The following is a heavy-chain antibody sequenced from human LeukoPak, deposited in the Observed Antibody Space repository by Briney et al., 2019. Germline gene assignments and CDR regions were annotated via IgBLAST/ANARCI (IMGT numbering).Heavy chain of an antibody. CDR2: ISYDGSNK. V-gene: IGHV3-30-3*01. Sequence: GRSLRLSCAASGFTFSSYAMHWVRQVPGKGLEWVAVISYDGSNKYYADSVKGRFTISRDNSKNTLYLQMNSLRAEDTAVYYCARGLREWELLGVSNFDYWGQGTLVTVSS. CDR1: GFTFSSYA. CDR3: ARGLREWELLGVSNFDY. D-gene: IGHD1-26*01. J-gene: IGHJ4*02.